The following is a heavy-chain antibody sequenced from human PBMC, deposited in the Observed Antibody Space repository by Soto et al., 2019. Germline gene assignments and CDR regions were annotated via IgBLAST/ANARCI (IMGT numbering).Heavy chain of an antibody. D-gene: IGHD5-18*01. CDR3: AREGRAWIQLEYGMDV. CDR1: GFTFSSYA. Sequence: QVQLVESGGGVVQPGRSLRLSCAASGFTFSSYAMHWVRQDPGEGLEWVAVISYDGSNKYYADSVKGRFTISRDNSKNTLYLQMNSLRAEETAVYYCAREGRAWIQLEYGMDVWGQGTTVTVSS. CDR2: ISYDGSNK. V-gene: IGHV3-30-3*01. J-gene: IGHJ6*02.